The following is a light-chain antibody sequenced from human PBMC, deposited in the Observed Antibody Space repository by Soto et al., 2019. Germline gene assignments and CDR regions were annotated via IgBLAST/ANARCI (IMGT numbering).Light chain of an antibody. Sequence: QSVLTQPPSASGSPGQSVTISCTGTKSDIGVYDFASWYQHHPGKAPRLIIYEVVQRPSGVPDRFSGSKSGNTASLTVSGLQAADEADYFCKSYAGSNTYVFGSGTRSPS. V-gene: IGLV2-8*01. CDR2: EVV. J-gene: IGLJ1*01. CDR3: KSYAGSNTYV. CDR1: KSDIGVYDF.